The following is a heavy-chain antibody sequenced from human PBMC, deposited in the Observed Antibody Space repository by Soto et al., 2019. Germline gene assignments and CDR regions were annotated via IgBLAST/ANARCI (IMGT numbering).Heavy chain of an antibody. CDR3: AIYYCGDLRYYFDF. CDR2: IYYSGST. V-gene: IGHV4-39*01. CDR1: GGSISSSSYY. D-gene: IGHD4-17*01. Sequence: KTSETLSLTCTVSGGSISSSSYYWGWIRQPPGKGLEWIGSIYYSGSTCYNPSLKSRVTISVDTSKNQFSLKLSSVTAADTAVYYCAIYYCGDLRYYFDFWGQGTLVPVSS. J-gene: IGHJ4*02.